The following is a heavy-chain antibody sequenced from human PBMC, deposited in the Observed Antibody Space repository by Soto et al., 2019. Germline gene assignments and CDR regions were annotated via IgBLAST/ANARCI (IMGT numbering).Heavy chain of an antibody. J-gene: IGHJ3*02. D-gene: IGHD5-12*01. CDR2: TYYSGST. V-gene: IGHV4-31*03. CDR1: GGSVSSGAYY. CDR3: ARARLRAVYAFDI. Sequence: QVQLQESDAGLVKASQTLSLTCTVSGGSVSSGAYYWTWIRQRPGKGLEWIGYTYYSGSTYYSPSLKSRLSISLDTSKIQFSLRLSSVTAADTAMYYCARARLRAVYAFDIWGQGTMVTVSS.